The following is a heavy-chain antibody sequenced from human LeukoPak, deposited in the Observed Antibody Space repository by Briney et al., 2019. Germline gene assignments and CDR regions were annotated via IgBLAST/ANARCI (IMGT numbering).Heavy chain of an antibody. J-gene: IGHJ5*02. CDR2: IIPTFGTA. CDR1: GGTFSSYA. CDR3: ARVGITMVRGVIILGWFDP. Sequence: GASVKVSCKASGGTFSSYAISWVRQAPGQGLEWMGGIIPTFGTANYAQKFQGRVTITADESTSTAYMELSSLRSEDTAVYYCARVGITMVRGVIILGWFDPWGQGTLVTVSS. V-gene: IGHV1-69*13. D-gene: IGHD3-10*01.